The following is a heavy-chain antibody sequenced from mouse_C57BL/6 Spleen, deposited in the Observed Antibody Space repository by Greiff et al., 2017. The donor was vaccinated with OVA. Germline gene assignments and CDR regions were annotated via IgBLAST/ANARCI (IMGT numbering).Heavy chain of an antibody. J-gene: IGHJ4*01. CDR2: ISYDGSN. CDR1: GYSITSGYY. D-gene: IGHD2-12*01. V-gene: IGHV3-6*01. Sequence: DVKLQESGPGLVKPSQSLSLTCSVTGYSITSGYYWNWIRQFPGNKLEWMGYISYDGSNNYNPSLKNRISITRDTSKNQFFLKLNSVTTEDTATYYCAREHYNAMDYWGQGTSVTVSS. CDR3: AREHYNAMDY.